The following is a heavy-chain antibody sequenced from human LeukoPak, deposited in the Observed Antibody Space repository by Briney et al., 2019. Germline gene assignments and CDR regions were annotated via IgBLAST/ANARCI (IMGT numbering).Heavy chain of an antibody. J-gene: IGHJ6*02. Sequence: GGSLRLSCAASGFTFSSYAMSWVRQAPGKGLEWVSAISGSGGCTYYADSVKGRFTISRDNSKNTLYLQMNSLRAEDTAVYYCAKSTYYGDYGYYYGMDVWGQGTTVTVSS. V-gene: IGHV3-23*01. D-gene: IGHD4-17*01. CDR1: GFTFSSYA. CDR3: AKSTYYGDYGYYYGMDV. CDR2: ISGSGGCT.